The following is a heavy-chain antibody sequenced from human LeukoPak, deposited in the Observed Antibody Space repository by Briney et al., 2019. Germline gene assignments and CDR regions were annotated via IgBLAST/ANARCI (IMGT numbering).Heavy chain of an antibody. Sequence: GGSLRLSCAASGFTFSSYSMNWVRQAPGKGLEWVSSISSSSSYIYYADSVKGRFTISRDNAKNSLYLQMNSLRAEDTAVYYCARDVRYYYDSSGPLKYWGQGTLVTVSS. J-gene: IGHJ4*02. CDR3: ARDVRYYYDSSGPLKY. V-gene: IGHV3-21*01. CDR1: GFTFSSYS. CDR2: ISSSSSYI. D-gene: IGHD3-22*01.